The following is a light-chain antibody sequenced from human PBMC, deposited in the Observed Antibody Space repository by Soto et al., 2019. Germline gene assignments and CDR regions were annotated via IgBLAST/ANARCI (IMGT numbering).Light chain of an antibody. CDR3: QQCDDFIT. J-gene: IGKJ4*01. V-gene: IGKV1-33*01. CDR1: QDIKNY. Sequence: DLQMTQSPSSLSASVGDRVTITCQASQDIKNYLNWYQQKPGKAPKLLIYEASNLETGVPSRFSGSGSGRSFTFTISSLQPEDTATYYCQQCDDFITFGGGTRIEIK. CDR2: EAS.